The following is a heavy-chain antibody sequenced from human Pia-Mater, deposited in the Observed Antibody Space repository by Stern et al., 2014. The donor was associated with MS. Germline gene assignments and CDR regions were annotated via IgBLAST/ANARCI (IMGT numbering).Heavy chain of an antibody. CDR2: MNPNTGGT. D-gene: IGHD3-3*01. CDR3: ARAQRGITIFGVVTDYYYLGMDV. J-gene: IGHJ6*02. CDR1: GYIFTGYY. Sequence: QVQLEQSGAEVKKPGASVKVACKTSGYIFTGYYIHWVRQAPGQGLEWMAWMNPNTGGTTYAQKVQGRVAMSRDTSISTAYVELSSLTSDDTAVYYCARAQRGITIFGVVTDYYYLGMDVWGQGTTVTVSS. V-gene: IGHV1-2*02.